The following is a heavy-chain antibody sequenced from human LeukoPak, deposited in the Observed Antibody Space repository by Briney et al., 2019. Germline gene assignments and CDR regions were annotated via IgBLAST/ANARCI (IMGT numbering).Heavy chain of an antibody. CDR1: GFSFGGYA. Sequence: GGSLRLSCAASGFSFGGYAMHWVRQPPGKGLEWVSGISWNNGDLHYADSVRGRFTISRDNAKNSLYLQMNSLRVEDMALYYCVRGPGMAVEKRYFDYWGQRTLVTVSS. D-gene: IGHD6-19*01. CDR2: ISWNNGDL. CDR3: VRGPGMAVEKRYFDY. J-gene: IGHJ4*02. V-gene: IGHV3-9*03.